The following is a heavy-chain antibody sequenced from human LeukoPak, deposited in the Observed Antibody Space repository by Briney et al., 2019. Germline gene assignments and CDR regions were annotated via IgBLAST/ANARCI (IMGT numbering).Heavy chain of an antibody. J-gene: IGHJ6*02. Sequence: PGGSLRLSCAASGFTFGTYAMHWVRQAPGKGLEWVGIISYHGRKKLYADSVKGRFSISRDNAENTLYLQMNSLRPDDTALYYCARVAPLSVTHYYYYGMDVWGPGTTVSVSS. CDR2: ISYHGRKK. CDR1: GFTFGTYA. CDR3: ARVAPLSVTHYYYYGMDV. D-gene: IGHD4-17*01. V-gene: IGHV3-30*04.